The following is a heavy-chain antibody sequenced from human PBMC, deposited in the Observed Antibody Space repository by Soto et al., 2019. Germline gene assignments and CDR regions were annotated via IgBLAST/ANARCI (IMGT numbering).Heavy chain of an antibody. CDR3: ARDRGSSGMFELDV. J-gene: IGHJ3*01. V-gene: IGHV3-48*02. D-gene: IGHD6-19*01. CDR2: IRHTTSAN. CDR1: QFPFDFYS. Sequence: GGSLRLSCASSQFPFDFYSMTWVTHAPGNTLECGSYIRHTTSANFYGDACKCRFTISRDYRKNSLVLQMNRLRDGDTGVYCCARDRGSSGMFELDVWG.